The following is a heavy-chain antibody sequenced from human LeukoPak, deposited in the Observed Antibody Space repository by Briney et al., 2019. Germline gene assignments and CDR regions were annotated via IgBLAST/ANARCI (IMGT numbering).Heavy chain of an antibody. V-gene: IGHV4-39*01. D-gene: IGHD2-21*01. CDR1: GGSISSSSYY. Sequence: PSETLSLTCTVSGGSISSSSYYWGWIRQPPGKGLEWIGSIYYSGSTYYNPSLKSRVTISVDTSKNQFSLKLSSVTAADTAVYYCAGHALVIAIDTYNWFDPWGQGTLVTVSS. CDR3: AGHALVIAIDTYNWFDP. J-gene: IGHJ5*02. CDR2: IYYSGST.